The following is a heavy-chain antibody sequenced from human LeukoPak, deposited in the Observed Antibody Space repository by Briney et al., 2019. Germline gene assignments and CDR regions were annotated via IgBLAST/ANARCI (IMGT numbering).Heavy chain of an antibody. CDR1: GGSISSSSYY. CDR3: IGGSLSAFDI. CDR2: IYYSGST. Sequence: PSETLSLTCTVSGGSISSSSYYWGWIRQPPGKGLEWIGSIYYSGSTYYNPSLKSRVTISVDTSKNQFSLKLSSVTAADTAVYYCIGGSLSAFDIWGQGTMVTVSS. V-gene: IGHV4-39*01. J-gene: IGHJ3*02.